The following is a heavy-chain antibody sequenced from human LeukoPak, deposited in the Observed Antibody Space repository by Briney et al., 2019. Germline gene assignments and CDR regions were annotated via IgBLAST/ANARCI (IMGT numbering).Heavy chain of an antibody. Sequence: PGGSLRLSCAASGFTFSSYWMSWVRQAPGKGLEWVANIKQDGSEKYYVDSVKGRFTISRDNAKNSLYLQMNSLRAEDTAVYYCARVQGVTMIRRENDAFDIWGQGTMVTVSS. CDR3: ARVQGVTMIRRENDAFDI. CDR1: GFTFSSYW. D-gene: IGHD3-22*01. V-gene: IGHV3-7*01. CDR2: IKQDGSEK. J-gene: IGHJ3*02.